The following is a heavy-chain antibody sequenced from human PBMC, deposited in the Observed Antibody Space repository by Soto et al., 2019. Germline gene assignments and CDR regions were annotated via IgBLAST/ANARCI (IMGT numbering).Heavy chain of an antibody. J-gene: IGHJ3*02. CDR1: GYTFTIYS. Sequence: ASLNVSFKASGYTFTIYSIHLLLHSPLQRLEWMGWINAGNGNTKYSQKFQGRVTITRDTSASTAYMELSSLRSEDTAVYYCARDQRGDYGETNRVKDFDIWGQRKMVNVSS. CDR2: INAGNGNT. CDR3: ARDQRGDYGETNRVKDFDI. V-gene: IGHV1-3*01. D-gene: IGHD4-17*01.